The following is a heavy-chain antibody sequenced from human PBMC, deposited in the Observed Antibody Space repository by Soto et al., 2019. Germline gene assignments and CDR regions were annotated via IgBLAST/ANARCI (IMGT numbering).Heavy chain of an antibody. J-gene: IGHJ3*02. Sequence: PSETLSLTCTVSGGSISSGGYYWSWIRQPPGKGLEWIGEINHSGSTNYNPSLKSRVTISVDTSKNQFSLKLSSVTAADTAVYYCARDLDYGDYGFAFDIWGQGTMVTVSS. CDR1: GGSISSGGYY. D-gene: IGHD4-17*01. V-gene: IGHV4-39*07. CDR2: INHSGST. CDR3: ARDLDYGDYGFAFDI.